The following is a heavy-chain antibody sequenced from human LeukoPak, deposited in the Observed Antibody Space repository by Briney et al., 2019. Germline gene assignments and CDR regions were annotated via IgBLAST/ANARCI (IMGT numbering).Heavy chain of an antibody. Sequence: PSETLSLTCTVSGGSISSSSYYWGWIRQPPGKGLEWIGSIYYSGSTYYNPSLKSRVTISVDTSKNQFSLKLSSVTAADTAVYYCARTYDFWSGPFDYWGQGTLVTVSS. J-gene: IGHJ4*02. CDR2: IYYSGST. CDR1: GGSISSSSYY. D-gene: IGHD3-3*01. CDR3: ARTYDFWSGPFDY. V-gene: IGHV4-39*01.